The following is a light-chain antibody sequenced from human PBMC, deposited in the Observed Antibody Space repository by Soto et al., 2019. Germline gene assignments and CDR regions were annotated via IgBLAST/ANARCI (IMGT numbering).Light chain of an antibody. CDR2: TAA. Sequence: IHMTQSPSSLSASVGDRVTITCRASQRITTYLNWYQQKPGKAPKLLISTAATLQGGVPSRFSGSGSGTDFTLTITTLQPEDFATYFCQQSYSTPYTFGQGTKLEIQ. CDR3: QQSYSTPYT. CDR1: QRITTY. V-gene: IGKV1-39*01. J-gene: IGKJ2*01.